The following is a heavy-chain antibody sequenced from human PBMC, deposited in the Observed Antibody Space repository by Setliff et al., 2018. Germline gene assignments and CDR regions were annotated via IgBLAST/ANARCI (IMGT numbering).Heavy chain of an antibody. J-gene: IGHJ6*03. CDR2: IYTSWST. CDR1: GGSISSGSDY. Sequence: SETLSLTCSVSGGSISSGSDYWTWIRQPAGKGLEWIGQIYTSWSTNYNPSLKSRVTISLDTSKNQFSLSLTSVTAEDTAVYYCARMSGFQYIDVWDKGTTVTVSS. V-gene: IGHV4-61*09. CDR3: ARMSGFQYIDV. D-gene: IGHD3-3*01.